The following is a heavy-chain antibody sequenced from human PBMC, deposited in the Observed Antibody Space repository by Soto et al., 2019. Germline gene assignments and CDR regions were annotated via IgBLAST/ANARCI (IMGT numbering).Heavy chain of an antibody. V-gene: IGHV4-59*11. J-gene: IGHJ6*02. CDR1: GGSISGHY. Sequence: QVQLQESGPGLVKPSETLSLTCTVSGGSISGHYWNWIRQPPGKGLEWIGYVHYTGSTKYNPSLKRRATVSVDTSKNPFSLRVNSVAAADTAVYYCVRALPDGYYGLDVWGQGTTVIVSS. CDR3: VRALPDGYYGLDV. CDR2: VHYTGST.